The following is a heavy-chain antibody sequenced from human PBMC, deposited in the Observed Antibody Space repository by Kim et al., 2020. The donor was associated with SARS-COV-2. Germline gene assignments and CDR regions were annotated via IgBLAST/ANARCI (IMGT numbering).Heavy chain of an antibody. CDR2: ISYDGNDK. Sequence: GGSLRLSCAASGFTFSNYGMHWVRQAPGKGLEWVAVISYDGNDKYYADSVKGRLTISRDNSRNTLYLQMNSLRAEDTAVYYCAKDRGAKDYYDSSAYPIWGQGTMVTVS. V-gene: IGHV3-30*18. CDR3: AKDRGAKDYYDSSAYPI. D-gene: IGHD3-22*01. CDR1: GFTFSNYG. J-gene: IGHJ3*02.